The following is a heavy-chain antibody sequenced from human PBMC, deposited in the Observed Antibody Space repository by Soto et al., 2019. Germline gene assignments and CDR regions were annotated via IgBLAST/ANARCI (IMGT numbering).Heavy chain of an antibody. CDR2: IYPGDSDT. J-gene: IGHJ4*02. V-gene: IGHV5-51*01. CDR1: AHKFTTYR. D-gene: IGHD2-8*02. Sequence: GESLKISCKDSAHKFTTYRICWVRQMPGKGLEWMGIIYPGDSDTRYSPSFQGQVTISADKSISTADLQWSSLKASDTAMYYCAIHVVYFRQYDFDCWGEGTLVTVSS. CDR3: AIHVVYFRQYDFDC.